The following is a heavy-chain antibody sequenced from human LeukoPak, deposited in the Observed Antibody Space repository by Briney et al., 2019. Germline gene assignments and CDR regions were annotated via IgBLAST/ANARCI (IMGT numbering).Heavy chain of an antibody. CDR3: GTDPNGDYVGAFDF. J-gene: IGHJ3*01. V-gene: IGHV3-23*01. CDR1: GCTFSNYA. Sequence: GGSLRLSCAASGCTFSNYAMTWVRQAPGKGLEWVASITGSGINTQYADSVKGRFTISRDNSKNTMYLDMNSVRAEDMAVYYCGTDPNGDYVGAFDFWGQGTMVTVSS. CDR2: ITGSGINT. D-gene: IGHD4-17*01.